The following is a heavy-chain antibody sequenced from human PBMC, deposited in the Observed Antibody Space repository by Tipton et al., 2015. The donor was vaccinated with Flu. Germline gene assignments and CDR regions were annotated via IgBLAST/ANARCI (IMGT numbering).Heavy chain of an antibody. D-gene: IGHD2-15*01. CDR3: ARHGGVVVVGGGPLSSFDI. V-gene: IGHV4-59*02. Sequence: TLSLTCTVSGASVSSYYCSWIRQPPGKGLEWIRYIYYSGNTDFNPSLKSRVTMSVDMSKNQFSLKLSSVTAADTAVYYCARHGGVVVVGGGPLSSFDIWGQGTMVTVSS. J-gene: IGHJ3*02. CDR2: IYYSGNT. CDR1: GASVSSYY.